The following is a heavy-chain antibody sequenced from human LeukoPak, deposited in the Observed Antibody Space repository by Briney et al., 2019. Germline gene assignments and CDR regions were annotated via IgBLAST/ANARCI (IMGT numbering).Heavy chain of an antibody. D-gene: IGHD2-21*01. CDR3: AKGHLSILFPFDN. Sequence: SETLSLTCTVSGGSISSDHWNWIRQPPGKGLEWIGCIYYSGRTYYNPSLKSRVSISVDMSKSQFSLRLTSVTAADTAVYYCAKGHLSILFPFDNWGQGTLVTVSS. CDR1: GGSISSDH. CDR2: IYYSGRT. V-gene: IGHV4-59*01. J-gene: IGHJ4*02.